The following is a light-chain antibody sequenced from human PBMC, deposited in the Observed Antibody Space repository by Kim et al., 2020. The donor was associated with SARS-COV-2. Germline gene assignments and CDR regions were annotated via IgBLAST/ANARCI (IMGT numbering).Light chain of an antibody. CDR3: ATWDDSLKGLV. Sequence: GQRVSISCSGSRSNIGTNTITWYQQLPGKAPKLLIFGNDMRRSGVPERFSGSKSGTSASLAISGLQPEDEADYHCATWDDSLKGLVFGGGTKVTVL. CDR1: RSNIGTNT. J-gene: IGLJ3*02. CDR2: GND. V-gene: IGLV1-44*01.